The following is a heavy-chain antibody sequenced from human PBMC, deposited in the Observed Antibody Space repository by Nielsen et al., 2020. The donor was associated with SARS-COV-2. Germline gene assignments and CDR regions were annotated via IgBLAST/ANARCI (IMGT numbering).Heavy chain of an antibody. D-gene: IGHD2-2*01. CDR3: AREGYCSSISCYGDYYYYGMDV. V-gene: IGHV3-48*03. CDR1: GFTFSSYE. Sequence: LSLTCAASGFTFSSYEMNWVRQAPGKGLEWVSYISSSGSTIYYADSVKGRFTISRDNAKNSLYLQMNSLRAEDTAVYYCAREGYCSSISCYGDYYYYGMDVWGQGTTVTVSS. J-gene: IGHJ6*02. CDR2: ISSSGSTI.